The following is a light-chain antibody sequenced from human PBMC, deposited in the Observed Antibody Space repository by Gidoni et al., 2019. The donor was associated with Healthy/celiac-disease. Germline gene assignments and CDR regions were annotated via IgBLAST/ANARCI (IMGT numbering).Light chain of an antibody. Sequence: SYELTHPPSVSVSPGQTASITCSGDKLGDKYACWYQQKPGQSPVLVIYQDSKRPSGTPERFSGSNSGNTATLTISGTQAMDEADYYCQAWDSSTAVVFGGGTKLTVL. V-gene: IGLV3-1*01. J-gene: IGLJ2*01. CDR2: QDS. CDR3: QAWDSSTAVV. CDR1: KLGDKY.